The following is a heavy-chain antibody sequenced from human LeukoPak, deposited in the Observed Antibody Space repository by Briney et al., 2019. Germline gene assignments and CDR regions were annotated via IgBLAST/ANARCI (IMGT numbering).Heavy chain of an antibody. CDR1: GSTFSSYG. J-gene: IGHJ4*02. CDR3: AKGNGYCSSTSCYYNY. CDR2: IRYDGSNK. Sequence: PGGSLRLSCAASGSTFSSYGMHWVRQAPGKGLEWVAFIRYDGSNKYYADSVKGRFTISRDNSKNTLYLQMNSLRAEDTAVYYCAKGNGYCSSTSCYYNYWGQGTLVTVSS. V-gene: IGHV3-30*02. D-gene: IGHD2-2*01.